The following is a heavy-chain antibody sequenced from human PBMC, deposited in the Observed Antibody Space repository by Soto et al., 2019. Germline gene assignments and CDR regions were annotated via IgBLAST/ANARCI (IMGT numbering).Heavy chain of an antibody. CDR1: GGSFSGYY. J-gene: IGHJ5*02. V-gene: IGHV4-34*01. CDR2: INHSGST. CDR3: ARGLMGDFWSGYYTGPRRFDP. D-gene: IGHD3-3*01. Sequence: SETLSLTCAVYGGSFSGYYWSWIRQPPGKGLEWIGEINHSGSTNYNPSLKSRVTISVDTSKNQFSVKLSSVTAADTAVYYCARGLMGDFWSGYYTGPRRFDPWGQGTLVT.